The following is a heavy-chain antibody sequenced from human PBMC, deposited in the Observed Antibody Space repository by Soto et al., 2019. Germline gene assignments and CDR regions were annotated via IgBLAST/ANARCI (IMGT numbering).Heavy chain of an antibody. J-gene: IGHJ6*02. Sequence: QVQLVEAGGGVVQPGRSLRLSCAASGFTFSNYGMHWVRQAPGKGVEWVGVISYDGSNKYYADSVKGRFTISRDNSKNTVYLQMNSLRAEDTAVYYCAKDRLDRDYYGSYGMDIWGQGTTVTVSS. CDR1: GFTFSNYG. D-gene: IGHD3-10*01. CDR2: ISYDGSNK. CDR3: AKDRLDRDYYGSYGMDI. V-gene: IGHV3-30*18.